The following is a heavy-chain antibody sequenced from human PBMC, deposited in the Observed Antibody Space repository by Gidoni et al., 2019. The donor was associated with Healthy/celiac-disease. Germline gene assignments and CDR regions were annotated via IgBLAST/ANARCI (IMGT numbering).Heavy chain of an antibody. CDR2: ISGSGGST. CDR1: GLTFSRYA. V-gene: IGHV3-23*01. J-gene: IGHJ3*02. Sequence: EVQLLESGGGLVQPGGSLRLSCAASGLTFSRYARSGVRQAPGKGLEWVSAISGSGGSTYYADSVKGLFTISRDNSKNTLYLQMNSLRAEDTAVYYCAKVDYADAFDIWGQGTMVTVSS. CDR3: AKVDYADAFDI. D-gene: IGHD3-16*01.